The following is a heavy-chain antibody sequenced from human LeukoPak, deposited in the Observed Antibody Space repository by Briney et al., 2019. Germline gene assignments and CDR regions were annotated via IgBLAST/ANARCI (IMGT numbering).Heavy chain of an antibody. CDR1: GFTVRTYY. CDR2: IYNSGST. V-gene: IGHV3-66*01. J-gene: IGHJ4*02. CDR3: TRDGAVAGD. Sequence: PGGSLRLSCAASGFTVRTYYLSWVRQVPGKGLEWVSTIYNSGSTYYADSVKGRFTISRDNSKNTLYLQMNSLRAEDTAVYYCTRDGAVAGDWGQGTLVTVSS. D-gene: IGHD6-19*01.